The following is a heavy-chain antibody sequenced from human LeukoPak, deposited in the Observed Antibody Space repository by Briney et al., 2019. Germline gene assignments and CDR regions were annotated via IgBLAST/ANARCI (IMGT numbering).Heavy chain of an antibody. D-gene: IGHD1-26*01. CDR3: TRDTTRPYNYYYYYGMDV. V-gene: IGHV3-49*04. CDR1: GFTFSNYA. J-gene: IGHJ6*02. CDR2: IRSKAYDGTT. Sequence: NPGGSLRLSCAASGFTFSNYAMSWVRQAPGKGLEWVGFIRSKAYDGTTEYAASVKGRFTISRDDSKSIAYLQMNSLKTEDTAVYYCTRDTTRPYNYYYYYGMDVWGQGTTVTVSS.